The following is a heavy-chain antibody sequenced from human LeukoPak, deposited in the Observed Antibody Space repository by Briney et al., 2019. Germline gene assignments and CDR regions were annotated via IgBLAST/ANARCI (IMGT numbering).Heavy chain of an antibody. CDR2: IIPIFGTA. CDR3: ARAGSEGAVAGNLEFDY. D-gene: IGHD6-19*01. J-gene: IGHJ4*02. V-gene: IGHV1-69*13. Sequence: ASVKVSCKASGGTFSSYAISWVRQAPGQGLEWMGGIIPIFGTANYAQKFQGRVTITADESTSTAYMELSSLRSEDTAVYHCARAGSEGAVAGNLEFDYWGQGTLVTVSS. CDR1: GGTFSSYA.